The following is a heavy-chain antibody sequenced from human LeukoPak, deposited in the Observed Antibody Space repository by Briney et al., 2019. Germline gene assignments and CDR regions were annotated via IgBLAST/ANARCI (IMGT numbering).Heavy chain of an antibody. CDR2: ITSSSNYI. CDR1: GFTLSSYS. J-gene: IGHJ4*02. V-gene: IGHV3-21*01. Sequence: GGSLRLPCAASGFTLSSYSMNWVRQAPGKGLEWVSSITSSSNYIYYADSVKGRFTISRDNAKNSLYLQMNSLRAEDTAVYYCATSSSGWFRFDYWGQGTLVTVSS. CDR3: ATSSSGWFRFDY. D-gene: IGHD6-19*01.